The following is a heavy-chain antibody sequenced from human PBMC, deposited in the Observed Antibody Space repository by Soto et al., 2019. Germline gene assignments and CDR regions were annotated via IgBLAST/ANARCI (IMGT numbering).Heavy chain of an antibody. Sequence: QVQLVESGGGVVQPGRSLRLSCAASGFTFTNCAMHWVRQAPGKGLEWVAVVGSDGMHKYYGDLVKGRFTISRDTSENTVYLQMDRLTSEDTAVYYCARDVIVDAPDYFHYWGRGTLVTVSS. D-gene: IGHD1-26*01. CDR1: GFTFTNCA. CDR2: VGSDGMHK. CDR3: ARDVIVDAPDYFHY. J-gene: IGHJ4*02. V-gene: IGHV3-30*01.